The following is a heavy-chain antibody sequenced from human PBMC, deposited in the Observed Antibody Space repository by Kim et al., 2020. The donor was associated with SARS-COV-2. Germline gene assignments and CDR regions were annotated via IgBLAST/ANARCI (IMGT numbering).Heavy chain of an antibody. D-gene: IGHD3-16*01. V-gene: IGHV3-23*01. J-gene: IGHJ6*02. CDR3: AKRGGGTTPQYYYYYGMDV. Sequence: GAFTISRDKSTNTLYLQMNSLRAEDTAVYYCAKRGGGTTPQYYYYYGMDVWGQGTTVTVSS.